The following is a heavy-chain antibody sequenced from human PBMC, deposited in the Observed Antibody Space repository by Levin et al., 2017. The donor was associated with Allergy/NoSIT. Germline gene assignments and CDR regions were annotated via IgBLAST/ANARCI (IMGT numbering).Heavy chain of an antibody. CDR1: GGSISSSSYY. V-gene: IGHV4-39*01. Sequence: SCTVSGGSISSSSYYWGWIRQPPGKGLEWIGSIYYSGSTYYNPSLKSRVTISVDTSKNQFSLKLSSVTAADTAVYYCARLDVGSGWYGGSWGQGTLVTVSS. CDR2: IYYSGST. CDR3: ARLDVGSGWYGGS. J-gene: IGHJ4*02. D-gene: IGHD6-19*01.